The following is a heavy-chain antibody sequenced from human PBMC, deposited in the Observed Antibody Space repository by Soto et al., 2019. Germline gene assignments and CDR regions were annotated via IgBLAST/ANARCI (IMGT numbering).Heavy chain of an antibody. Sequence: GGSLRLSCAASGFTFSSYSMNWVRQAPGKGLEWVSSISSSSSYIYYADSVKGRFTISRDNAKNSLYLQMSSLRAEDTAVYYCARDRWKLHAFDIWGQGTMVTVSS. D-gene: IGHD1-26*01. V-gene: IGHV3-21*01. J-gene: IGHJ3*02. CDR2: ISSSSSYI. CDR1: GFTFSSYS. CDR3: ARDRWKLHAFDI.